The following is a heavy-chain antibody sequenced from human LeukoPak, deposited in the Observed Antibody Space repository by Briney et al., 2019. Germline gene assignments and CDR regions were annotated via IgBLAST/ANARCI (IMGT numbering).Heavy chain of an antibody. Sequence: SETLSLTCTVSGGSISSGSYYWSWIRQPAGKGLEWIGRIYTSGSTNYNPSLKSRVTISVDKSKNQFSLKLSSVTAADTAVYYCASLVRSSNAFDIWGQGTMVTVSS. CDR2: IYTSGST. CDR3: ASLVRSSNAFDI. V-gene: IGHV4-61*02. CDR1: GGSISSGSYY. J-gene: IGHJ3*02. D-gene: IGHD6-13*01.